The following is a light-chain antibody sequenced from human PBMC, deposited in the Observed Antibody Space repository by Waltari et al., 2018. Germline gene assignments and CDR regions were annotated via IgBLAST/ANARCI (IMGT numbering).Light chain of an antibody. CDR3: SSYTSSSTLV. CDR1: SSDVGGYNY. Sequence: QSALTQPASVSGSPGQSITISCTGTSSDVGGYNYVSWYQQHPGKAPKPMIYEVSNRASGVSNRFSGSKSGNTASLTSSGLQAEDEADYYCSSYTSSSTLVFGTGTKVTVL. CDR2: EVS. J-gene: IGLJ1*01. V-gene: IGLV2-14*01.